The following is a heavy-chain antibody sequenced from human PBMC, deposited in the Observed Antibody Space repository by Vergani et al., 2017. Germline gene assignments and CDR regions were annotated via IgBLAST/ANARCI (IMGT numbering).Heavy chain of an antibody. CDR3: ARGRNCSSTSCYVFPRVFNWFDP. J-gene: IGHJ5*02. Sequence: QVQLVQSGAEVKKPGSSVKVSCKASGGTFSSYAISWVRQAPGQGLEWMGGIIPIFGTAHYAQKFQGRVTITADESTSTAYMELSSLRSEDTAVYYCARGRNCSSTSCYVFPRVFNWFDPWGQGTLVTVSS. CDR1: GGTFSSYA. CDR2: IIPIFGTA. D-gene: IGHD2-2*01. V-gene: IGHV1-69*01.